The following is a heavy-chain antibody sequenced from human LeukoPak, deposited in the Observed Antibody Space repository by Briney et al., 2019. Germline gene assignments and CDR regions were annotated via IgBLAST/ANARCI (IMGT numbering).Heavy chain of an antibody. J-gene: IGHJ4*02. Sequence: GRSLRLSCAASGFTFSSYAMSWVRQAPGKGLEWVSAISGSGGSTYYADSVKGRFTISRDNSKNTLYLQMNSLRAEDTAVYYCAKGKSGITMVRGAHFDYWGQGTLVTVSS. CDR1: GFTFSSYA. CDR3: AKGKSGITMVRGAHFDY. CDR2: ISGSGGST. D-gene: IGHD3-10*01. V-gene: IGHV3-23*01.